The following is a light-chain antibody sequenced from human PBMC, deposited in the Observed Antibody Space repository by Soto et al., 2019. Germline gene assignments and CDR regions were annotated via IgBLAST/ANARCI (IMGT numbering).Light chain of an antibody. V-gene: IGKV3-15*01. J-gene: IGKJ1*01. CDR1: QSVCSD. CDR2: GAA. Sequence: EIVTTQAPATLSVSPGERANLSCMASQSVCSDLAWYDHILGQAPRLLIYGAAARATGIPARFSGSGSGTEFTLTINSLQSEDFAVYYCQQYNNWARTLGQGTKVDI. CDR3: QQYNNWART.